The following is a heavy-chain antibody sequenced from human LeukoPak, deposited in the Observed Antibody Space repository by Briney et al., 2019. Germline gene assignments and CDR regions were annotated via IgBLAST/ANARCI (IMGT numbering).Heavy chain of an antibody. J-gene: IGHJ3*02. CDR2: IYTSGST. V-gene: IGHV4-61*02. Sequence: PSETLSLTCTVSGGSISSRSYYWSWIRQPAGKGLEWIGRIYTSGSTNYNPSLKSRVTMSVDTSKNQFSLKLSSVTAADTAVYYCARVRVGAAHAFDIWGQGTMVTVSS. CDR3: ARVRVGAAHAFDI. D-gene: IGHD1-26*01. CDR1: GGSISSRSYY.